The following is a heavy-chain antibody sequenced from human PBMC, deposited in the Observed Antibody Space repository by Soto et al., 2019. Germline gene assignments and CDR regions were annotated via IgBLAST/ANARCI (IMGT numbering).Heavy chain of an antibody. CDR1: SGSISSSNW. Sequence: QVQLQESGPGLVKPSGTLSLTCAVSSGSISSSNWWSWVRQPPGKGLEWIGEIYHSGSTNYNPSLQSRVTISVDKSKNQFSLKLSSVTAADTAVYYCARAPHHDYGDPSAFDYWGQGTLVTVSS. CDR2: IYHSGST. V-gene: IGHV4-4*02. D-gene: IGHD4-17*01. J-gene: IGHJ4*02. CDR3: ARAPHHDYGDPSAFDY.